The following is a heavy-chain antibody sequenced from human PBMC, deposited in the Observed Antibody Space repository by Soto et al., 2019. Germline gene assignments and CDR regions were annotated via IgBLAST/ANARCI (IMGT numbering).Heavy chain of an antibody. CDR1: GYTFTSYG. CDR2: ISAYNGNT. J-gene: IGHJ4*02. D-gene: IGHD6-19*01. Sequence: ASVKVSCKASGYTFTSYGISWVRQAPGQGLEWMGWISAYNGNTNYAQKLQGRVTMTTDTSTSTAYMELRSLRSDDTAVYYCARVRLSSGWYPFDYWGQGTLVTVSS. CDR3: ARVRLSSGWYPFDY. V-gene: IGHV1-18*01.